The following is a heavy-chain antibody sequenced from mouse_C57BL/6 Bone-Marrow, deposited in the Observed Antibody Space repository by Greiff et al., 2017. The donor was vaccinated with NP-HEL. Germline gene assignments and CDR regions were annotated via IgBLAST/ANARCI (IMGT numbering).Heavy chain of an antibody. CDR2: IYPGGGYT. Sequence: VKLVESGAELVRPGTSVKMSCKASGYTFTNYWIGWAKQRPGHGLEWIGDIYPGGGYTNYNEKFKGKATLTADKSSSTAYMQFSSLTSEDSAIYYCARWARSWYFDVWGTGTTVTVSS. V-gene: IGHV1-63*01. CDR1: GYTFTNYW. CDR3: ARWARSWYFDV. J-gene: IGHJ1*03.